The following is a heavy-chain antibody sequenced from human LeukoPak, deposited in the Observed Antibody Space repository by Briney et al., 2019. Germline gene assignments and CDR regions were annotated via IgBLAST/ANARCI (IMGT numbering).Heavy chain of an antibody. V-gene: IGHV3-33*08. D-gene: IGHD2-8*02. CDR1: GFTFYDYA. CDR2: IWYDGSNK. J-gene: IGHJ6*02. Sequence: GGSLRLSCAASGFTFYDYAMHWVRQAPGKGLEWVAVIWYDGSNKYYADSVKGRFTISRDNSKNTLYLQMNSLRAEDTAVYYCARDSGTGYYYYGMDVWGQGTTVTVSS. CDR3: ARDSGTGYYYYGMDV.